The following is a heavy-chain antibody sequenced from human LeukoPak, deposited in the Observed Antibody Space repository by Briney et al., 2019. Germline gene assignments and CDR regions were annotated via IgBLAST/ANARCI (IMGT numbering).Heavy chain of an antibody. V-gene: IGHV5-51*01. CDR1: GYSFTSYW. CDR3: ARHPNLYYYDSSGYSPLVDY. D-gene: IGHD3-22*01. CDR2: ISPGDSDT. J-gene: IGHJ4*02. Sequence: GESLKISCKGSGYSFTSYWIGWVRQMPGKGLEWMGIISPGDSDTRYSPSFQGQVTISADKSISTAYQQWSSLKASDTAMYYCARHPNLYYYDSSGYSPLVDYWGQGTLVTVSS.